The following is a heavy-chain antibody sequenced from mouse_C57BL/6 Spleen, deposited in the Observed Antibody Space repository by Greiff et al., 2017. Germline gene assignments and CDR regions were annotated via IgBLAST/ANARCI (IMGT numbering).Heavy chain of an antibody. Sequence: DVQLVESGGGLVKPGGSLKLSCAASGFTFSDYGMHWVRQAPEKGLEWVAYISSGSSTIYYADTVKGRFTISRGNAKNTLFLQMTSLRSEDTAMYYCARAGGYYAMDYWGQGTSVTVSS. J-gene: IGHJ4*01. CDR2: ISSGSSTI. CDR1: GFTFSDYG. CDR3: ARAGGYYAMDY. V-gene: IGHV5-17*01.